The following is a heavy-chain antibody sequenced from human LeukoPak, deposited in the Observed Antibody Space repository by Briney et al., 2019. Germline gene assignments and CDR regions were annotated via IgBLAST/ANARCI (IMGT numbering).Heavy chain of an antibody. CDR2: INHSGST. D-gene: IGHD3-10*01. CDR1: GGSFSGYY. J-gene: IGHJ4*02. Sequence: PSETLSLTCAVYGGSFSGYYWSWIRQPPGKGLEGIGEINHSGSTNYNPSLKSRVTISVDTSKNQFSLKLSSVTAADTAVYYCARAGYYGSGGSGEFDYWGQGTLVTVSS. CDR3: ARAGYYGSGGSGEFDY. V-gene: IGHV4-34*01.